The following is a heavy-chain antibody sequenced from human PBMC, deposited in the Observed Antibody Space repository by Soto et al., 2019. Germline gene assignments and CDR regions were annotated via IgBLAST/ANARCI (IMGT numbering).Heavy chain of an antibody. V-gene: IGHV4-59*01. CDR1: GGSISSYY. D-gene: IGHD1-26*01. J-gene: IGHJ5*02. Sequence: SETLSLTCTLYGGSISSYYWSWIRPPPGKGLEWIGYIYYSGSTNYNPSLKSRVTISVDTSKNQSSLKLSSVTAADTAVYYCAREMSGSYSNNWFDPWGQGTLVTVSS. CDR2: IYYSGST. CDR3: AREMSGSYSNNWFDP.